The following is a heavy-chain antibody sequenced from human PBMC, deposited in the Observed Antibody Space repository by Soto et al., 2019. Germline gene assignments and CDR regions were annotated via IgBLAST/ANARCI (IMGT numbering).Heavy chain of an antibody. CDR1: GGSISSYY. V-gene: IGHV4-59*08. J-gene: IGHJ6*03. CDR2: IYYSGST. Sequence: SETLSLTCTVSGGSISSYYWSWIRQPPGKGLEWIGYIYYSGSTNYNPSLKSRVTISVDTSKNQFSLKLSSVTAADTAVYYCARRAYSWSGYGYYYMDVWGKGTTVTVSS. D-gene: IGHD3-3*01. CDR3: ARRAYSWSGYGYYYMDV.